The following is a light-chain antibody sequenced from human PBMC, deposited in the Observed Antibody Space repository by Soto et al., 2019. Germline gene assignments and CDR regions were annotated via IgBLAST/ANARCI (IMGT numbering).Light chain of an antibody. CDR2: AAS. CDR1: QSISNW. V-gene: IGKV1-39*01. J-gene: IGKJ3*01. Sequence: DIRMTQSPTTLSATVGDRVTITCRASQSISNWLAWYQQKPGKAPKLLIYAASSLQSGVPSRFSGSGSGTDFTLTISSLQPEDFATYYCQQSYSTPPITFGPRSKVA. CDR3: QQSYSTPPIT.